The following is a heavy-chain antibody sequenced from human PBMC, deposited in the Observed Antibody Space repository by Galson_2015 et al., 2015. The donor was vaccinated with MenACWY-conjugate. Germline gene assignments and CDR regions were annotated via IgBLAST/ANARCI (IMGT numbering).Heavy chain of an antibody. D-gene: IGHD5-12*01. Sequence: LRLSCAVSGFPFSSSWMHWVRQVGGKGLVWVSRINSDGSTTAYEASVEGRFTISRDNAKNTLYLQMNNLRGEDTAVYYCASALSGSKNALHIWGQGTTVTVSS. CDR2: INSDGSTT. J-gene: IGHJ3*02. CDR3: ASALSGSKNALHI. CDR1: GFPFSSSW. V-gene: IGHV3-74*01.